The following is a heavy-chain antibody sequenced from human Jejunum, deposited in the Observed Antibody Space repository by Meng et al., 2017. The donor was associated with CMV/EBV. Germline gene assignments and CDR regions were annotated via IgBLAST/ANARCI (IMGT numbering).Heavy chain of an antibody. CDR1: GGSVNNYA. J-gene: IGHJ4*02. D-gene: IGHD5-24*01. CDR2: IIAIFKTP. CDR3: ARGFLNGYQPFDY. V-gene: IGHV1-69*12. Sequence: QVQWMQSGAEVKEPGSSMKVSCKSYGGSVNNYAFNWVRQAPGQGLEWMGGIIAIFKTPNYAQKFQGRLTITADESTGTSCMELTSLTSEDTAVYYCARGFLNGYQPFDYWGQGTLVTVSS.